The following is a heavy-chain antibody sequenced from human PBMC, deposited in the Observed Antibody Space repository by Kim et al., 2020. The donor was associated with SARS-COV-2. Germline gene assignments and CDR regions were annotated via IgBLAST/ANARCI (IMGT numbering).Heavy chain of an antibody. Sequence: GGSLRLSCVGSGFTFSDFEMSWVRQAPGKGLEWVSYISSSGGTIFYADSVKGRFAISRDNAKNSLYLQMNSLRAEDTAVYYCARDPDYYYDDSGSPYFDYWGQGTLVTVSS. D-gene: IGHD3-22*01. CDR3: ARDPDYYYDDSGSPYFDY. J-gene: IGHJ4*02. CDR1: GFTFSDFE. CDR2: ISSSGGTI. V-gene: IGHV3-48*03.